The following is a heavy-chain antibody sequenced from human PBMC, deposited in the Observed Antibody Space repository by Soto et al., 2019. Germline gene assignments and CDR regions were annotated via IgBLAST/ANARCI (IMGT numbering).Heavy chain of an antibody. CDR2: IDPNSGGT. CDR3: ASRRLAEYGSSWISAYCAMDV. CDR1: GFTFSAYY. Sequence: QVQLVQSGAEVKKPGASVKVSCKASGFTFSAYYIYWVRQAPGQGLEWIGWIDPNSGGTNNAQTFQGRVTMTRDTSTSTVYMELSALIPDDTAVYYCASRRLAEYGSSWISAYCAMDVWGQGTTVTVSS. D-gene: IGHD2-2*01. V-gene: IGHV1-2*02. J-gene: IGHJ6*02.